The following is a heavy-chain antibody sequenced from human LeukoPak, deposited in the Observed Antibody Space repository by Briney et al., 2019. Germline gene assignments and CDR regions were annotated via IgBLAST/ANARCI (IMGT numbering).Heavy chain of an antibody. CDR2: ISSSGSTI. Sequence: GGSLRLSCAASGFTFSSYEMNWVRQAPGKGLEWVSYISSSGSTIYYADSVKGRFTISRDNAKNSLYLQMNSLGAEDTAVYYCARVVPAAPEGEDAFDIWGQGTMVTVSS. CDR3: ARVVPAAPEGEDAFDI. CDR1: GFTFSSYE. J-gene: IGHJ3*02. V-gene: IGHV3-48*03. D-gene: IGHD2-2*01.